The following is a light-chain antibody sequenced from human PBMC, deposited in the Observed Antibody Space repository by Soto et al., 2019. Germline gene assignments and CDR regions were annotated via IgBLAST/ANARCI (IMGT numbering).Light chain of an antibody. Sequence: QLNHSPSTLSAYFGDRVTITCRTSQNIDTYLNWYQLKQGKAPKLLLSAGPGFQGEVPPNFSGSVSGTDGTITISVLQKEDGTTYFCQESYSRTRSFGQGTKVDIK. CDR3: QESYSRTRS. J-gene: IGKJ1*01. V-gene: IGKV1-39*01. CDR1: QNIDTY. CDR2: AGP.